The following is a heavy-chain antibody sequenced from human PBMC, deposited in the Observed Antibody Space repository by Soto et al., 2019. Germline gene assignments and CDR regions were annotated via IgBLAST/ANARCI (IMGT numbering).Heavy chain of an antibody. Sequence: HVQLVQSGVEVKKPGSSGKVCCKESGGTFSSSAISWVRQAPGQGLEWMGGIIPIFGTANYAQKFQGRVTITADESTSTAYMELSSLRSEDTAVYYCARVVTVVKSFHYWYFDLWGRGTLVTVSS. CDR1: GGTFSSSA. J-gene: IGHJ2*01. D-gene: IGHD2-15*01. V-gene: IGHV1-69*12. CDR3: ARVVTVVKSFHYWYFDL. CDR2: IIPIFGTA.